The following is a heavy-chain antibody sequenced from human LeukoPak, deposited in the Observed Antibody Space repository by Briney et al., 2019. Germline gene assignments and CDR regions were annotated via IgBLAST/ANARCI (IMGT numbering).Heavy chain of an antibody. CDR2: INHSGST. CDR1: GGSFSGYY. CDR3: ARALAPATNYFDY. D-gene: IGHD1-14*01. V-gene: IGHV4-34*01. Sequence: SETLSLTCAVYGGSFSGYYWSWIRQPPGKGLEWIGEINHSGSTNYNPSLKSRVTISVDTSKNQFSLKLSSVTAADTAVYYCARALAPATNYFDYWGQGTLVTVSS. J-gene: IGHJ4*02.